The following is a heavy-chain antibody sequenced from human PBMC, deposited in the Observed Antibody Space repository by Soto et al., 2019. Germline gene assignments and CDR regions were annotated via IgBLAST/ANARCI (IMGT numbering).Heavy chain of an antibody. D-gene: IGHD3-10*01. CDR2: ISPGNGNT. J-gene: IGHJ6*02. CDR3: ARRGDGMDV. Sequence: QVQVVQSGAEEKKPGASVKVSCRASGYTFTNYAIHWVCQAPGQRLEWMGWISPGNGNTKYSQKFQGRVTITGDTSASTAYMEVSRLRSEDTAVYYCARRGDGMDVWGQGTTVTVSS. V-gene: IGHV1-3*05. CDR1: GYTFTNYA.